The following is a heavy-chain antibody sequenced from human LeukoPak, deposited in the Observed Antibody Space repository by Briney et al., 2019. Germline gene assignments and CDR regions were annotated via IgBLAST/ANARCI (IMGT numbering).Heavy chain of an antibody. CDR3: AGSPWGVTAIFLDF. CDR2: IYSGGST. J-gene: IGHJ4*02. D-gene: IGHD2-21*02. V-gene: IGHV3-53*01. CDR1: GFTVSSNY. Sequence: GGSLRLSCAVSGFTVSSNYMSWVRQAPGKGLEWVSVIYSGGSTYYADSVKGRFTISRDNSKNTLYLQMNSLRAEDTAVYYCAGSPWGVTAIFLDFWGQGTLVSVSS.